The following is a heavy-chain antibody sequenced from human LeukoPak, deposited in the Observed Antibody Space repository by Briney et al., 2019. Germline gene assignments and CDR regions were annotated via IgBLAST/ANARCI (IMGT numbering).Heavy chain of an antibody. Sequence: SETLSLTCTVSGGSISSHYWSWIRQPPGKGLEWIGYIYYSGSTNYNPSLKSRVTIPVDTSKSQFSLKLTSVTAADTAVYYCASLSIGPRPYFYYYMDVWGKGTTVTVSS. V-gene: IGHV4-59*08. D-gene: IGHD2-21*01. CDR3: ASLSIGPRPYFYYYMDV. CDR2: IYYSGST. J-gene: IGHJ6*03. CDR1: GGSISSHY.